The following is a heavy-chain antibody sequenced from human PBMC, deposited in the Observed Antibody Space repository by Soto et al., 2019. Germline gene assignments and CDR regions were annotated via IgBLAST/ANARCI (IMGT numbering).Heavy chain of an antibody. CDR2: ISHDGTTD. CDR1: GFSFSSYA. V-gene: IGHV3-30-3*01. CDR3: AGGRGEGIYDDVGRAFDI. D-gene: IGHD3-16*01. Sequence: QVQLVESGGGVVQPGMSLRLSCAASGFSFSSYAMHWVRQAPGKGLEWVSLISHDGTTDHYADSVMGGFTISRENSKNTLYMQLNSLRDEDTAAYYCAGGRGEGIYDDVGRAFDIWGQGTMVTVSS. J-gene: IGHJ3*02.